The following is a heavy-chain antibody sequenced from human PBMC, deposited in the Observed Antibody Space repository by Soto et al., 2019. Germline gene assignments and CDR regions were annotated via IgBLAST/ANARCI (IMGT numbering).Heavy chain of an antibody. Sequence: SETLSLTCAVSGYSISSGYYWVCIRQPPGKGLEWIWSIYHSGSTYYNPSLTSRVTISVDTSKNQFSLKLSSVTAADTDVYYCERVSYDSSGYYLLSKSILDVWRQGNTATVSS. D-gene: IGHD3-22*01. J-gene: IGHJ6*02. CDR1: GYSISSGYY. CDR2: IYHSGST. CDR3: ERVSYDSSGYYLLSKSILDV. V-gene: IGHV4-38-2*01.